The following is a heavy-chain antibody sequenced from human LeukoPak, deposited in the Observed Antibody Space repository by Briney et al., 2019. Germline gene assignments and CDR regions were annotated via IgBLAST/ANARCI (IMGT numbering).Heavy chain of an antibody. CDR1: GGSISSGGYS. J-gene: IGHJ5*02. CDR3: ARGETGTTESNWFDP. CDR2: IYHSGST. V-gene: IGHV4-30-2*01. D-gene: IGHD1-1*01. Sequence: SQTLSLTCAVSGGSISSGGYSWSWIRQPPGKGLEWIGYIYHSGSTYYNPSLKSRVTISVDRSKNQFSLKLSSVTAADTAVYYCARGETGTTESNWFDPWGQGTLVTVSS.